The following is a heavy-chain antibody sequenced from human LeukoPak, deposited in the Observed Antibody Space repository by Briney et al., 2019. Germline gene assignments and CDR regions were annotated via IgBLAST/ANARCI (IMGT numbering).Heavy chain of an antibody. D-gene: IGHD3-10*01. CDR2: IKQDGSEK. CDR1: GFTFSSYW. V-gene: IGHV3-7*01. CDR3: ARYMVRGALYYYYYYYMDV. Sequence: PGGSLRLSCAASGFTFSSYWMSWVRQASGKGLEWVANIKQDGSEKYYVDSVKGRFTISRDNAKNSLYLQMNSLRAEDTAVYYCARYMVRGALYYYYYYYMDVWGKGTTVTISS. J-gene: IGHJ6*03.